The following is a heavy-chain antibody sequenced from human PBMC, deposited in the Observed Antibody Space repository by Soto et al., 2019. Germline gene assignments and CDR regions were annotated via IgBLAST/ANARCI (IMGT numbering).Heavy chain of an antibody. CDR2: IYPSVSS. D-gene: IGHD1-1*01. J-gene: IGHJ4*02. CDR1: GFAISGGYY. V-gene: IGHV4-38-2*02. Sequence: SETLSLTCSVSGFAISGGYYWSWVRQPPGKGLEWIGSIYPSVSSYHNPSLATRLRLSIDTSKNQFTLNLTSVTAADTALYFCAREKVGTTFFDNWGQGIQVTVSS. CDR3: AREKVGTTFFDN.